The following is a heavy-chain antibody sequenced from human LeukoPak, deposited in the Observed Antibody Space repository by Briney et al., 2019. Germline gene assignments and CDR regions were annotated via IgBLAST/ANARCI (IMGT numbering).Heavy chain of an antibody. CDR3: ARDRITGSRDAFDI. Sequence: SETLSLTCTVSGGSISSYYWSWIRQPPGKGLEWIGYIYYSGSTNYNPSLKSRVTISVDTSKNQFSLKLSSVTAADTAVYYCARDRITGSRDAFDIWGQGTMVTVSS. V-gene: IGHV4-59*01. J-gene: IGHJ3*02. D-gene: IGHD1-14*01. CDR1: GGSISSYY. CDR2: IYYSGST.